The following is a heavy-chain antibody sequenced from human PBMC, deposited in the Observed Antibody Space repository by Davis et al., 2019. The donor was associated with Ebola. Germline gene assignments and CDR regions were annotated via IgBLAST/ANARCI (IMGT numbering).Heavy chain of an antibody. CDR1: GGSFNSDY. CDR2: VYDGGRT. J-gene: IGHJ4*02. CDR3: VRFGYGAY. V-gene: IGHV4-59*01. D-gene: IGHD5-18*01. Sequence: PSETLSLTCTVSGGSFNSDYWSWIRQPPGKGLEWTGIVYDGGRTTYRPSLKSRATISADTSTNQFSLMLRSVTAADTAVYYCVRFGYGAYWGQGILVTVSS.